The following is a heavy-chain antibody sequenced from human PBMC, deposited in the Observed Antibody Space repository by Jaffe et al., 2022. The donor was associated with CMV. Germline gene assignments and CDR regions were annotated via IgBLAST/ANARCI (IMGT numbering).Heavy chain of an antibody. CDR3: ARATAAAEIYYYYYMDV. J-gene: IGHJ6*03. Sequence: EVQLVESGGGLVKPGGSLRLSCAASGFTFSSYSMNWVRQAPGKGLEWVSSISSSSSYIYYADSVKGRFTISRDNAKNSLYLQMNSLRAEDTAVYYCARATAAAEIYYYYYMDVWGKGTTVTVSS. CDR1: GFTFSSYS. D-gene: IGHD6-13*01. CDR2: ISSSSSYI. V-gene: IGHV3-21*01.